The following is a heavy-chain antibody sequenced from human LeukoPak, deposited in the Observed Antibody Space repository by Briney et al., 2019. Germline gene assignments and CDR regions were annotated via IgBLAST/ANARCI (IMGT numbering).Heavy chain of an antibody. D-gene: IGHD3-22*01. CDR3: TRGYYYDSSGYPKDY. J-gene: IGHJ4*02. CDR1: GFTFSGSA. Sequence: GGSLRLSCAASGFTFSGSAMHWVRQASGKGLEWVGRIRSKANSYATAYAESVKGRFTIFRDDSKNTAYLQMNSLKTEDTAVYYCTRGYYYDSSGYPKDYWGQGTLVTVSS. V-gene: IGHV3-73*01. CDR2: IRSKANSYAT.